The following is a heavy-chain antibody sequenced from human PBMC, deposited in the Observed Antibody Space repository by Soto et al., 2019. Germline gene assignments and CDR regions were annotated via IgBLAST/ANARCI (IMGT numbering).Heavy chain of an antibody. CDR3: ARGYHWYSYANFDF. Sequence: QVQLQESGPGLVKPSETLSLTCTVSGGSINTYYWNWIRQPPGKGLEWIAYIYYNGNTDSNPSLEGRVTISLDTPKNQLSLELGSVTAADTAVYYCARGYHWYSYANFDFWGQGILVTVSS. CDR1: GGSINTYY. D-gene: IGHD5-18*01. V-gene: IGHV4-59*01. CDR2: IYYNGNT. J-gene: IGHJ4*02.